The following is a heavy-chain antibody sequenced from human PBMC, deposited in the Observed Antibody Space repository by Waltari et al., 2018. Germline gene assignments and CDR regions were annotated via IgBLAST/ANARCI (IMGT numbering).Heavy chain of an antibody. Sequence: QMQLVESGGGVVQPGRSLRLSCSTSGFTFRRYAMHWVRQAPGKGLEWVAVIWYDGTKTYHADSVRGRFSISRDNFQSILYLQMDSLRAEDTAVYYCARVHGRVHYYGMDIWGQGTTVIVSS. CDR3: ARVHGRVHYYGMDI. CDR2: IWYDGTKT. CDR1: GFTFRRYA. V-gene: IGHV3-33*01. J-gene: IGHJ6*02. D-gene: IGHD3-10*01.